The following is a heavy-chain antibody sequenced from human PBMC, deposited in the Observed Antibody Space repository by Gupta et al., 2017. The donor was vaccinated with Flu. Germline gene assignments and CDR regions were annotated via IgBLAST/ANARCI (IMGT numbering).Heavy chain of an antibody. CDR2: IYYSGST. J-gene: IGHJ5*01. V-gene: IGHV4-31*02. Sequence: WIRQHPGKGLEWIGYIYYSGSTYYNPSLKSRITISVDTSKNQFSLKLSSVTAADTAVYYCARGVSRGNWLDSWGQGTLVTVSS. CDR3: ARGVSRGNWLDS.